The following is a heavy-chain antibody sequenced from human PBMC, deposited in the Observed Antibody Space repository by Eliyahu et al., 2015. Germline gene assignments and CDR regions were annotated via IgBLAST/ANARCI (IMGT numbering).Heavy chain of an antibody. CDR3: ARGYCGGDCFDY. J-gene: IGHJ4*02. Sequence: EVQLVESGGGLVKPGGSXRLSXXAXGSXFSSYSMNWVRQAPGKGLEWVSSISSSSSYIYYADSVKGRFTISRDNAKNSLYLQMNSLRAEDTAVYYCARGYCGGDCFDYWGQGTLVTVSS. V-gene: IGHV3-21*01. CDR2: ISSSSSYI. D-gene: IGHD2-21*01. CDR1: GSXFSSYS.